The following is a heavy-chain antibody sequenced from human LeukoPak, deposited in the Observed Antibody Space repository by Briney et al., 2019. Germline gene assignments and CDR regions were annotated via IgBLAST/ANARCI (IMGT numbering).Heavy chain of an antibody. J-gene: IGHJ6*02. CDR2: IWYDGSRI. V-gene: IGHV3-33*01. Sequence: GGSLRLSCAASGFIFSSFGMHWVRQAPGKGLEWVAVIWYDGSRIYYGSSAKGRFTIARDNSKNTLDLQMNSLRAEDTAVYFCARGNWDYYYGMDVWGQGTTVTVSS. CDR1: GFIFSSFG. CDR3: ARGNWDYYYGMDV. D-gene: IGHD3-16*01.